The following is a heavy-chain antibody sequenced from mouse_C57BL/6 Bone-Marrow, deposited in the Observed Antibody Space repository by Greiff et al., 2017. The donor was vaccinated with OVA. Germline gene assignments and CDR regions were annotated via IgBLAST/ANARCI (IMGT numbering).Heavy chain of an antibody. CDR2: IDPETGGT. J-gene: IGHJ3*01. V-gene: IGHV1-15*01. D-gene: IGHD1-1*01. Sequence: SGAELVRPGASVTLSCKASGYTFTDYEMHWVKQTPVHGLEWIGAIDPETGGTAYNQKFKGKAILTADKSSSTAYMELRSLTSEDSAVYYCTREDYGSSYWFAYWGQGTLVTVSA. CDR3: TREDYGSSYWFAY. CDR1: GYTFTDYE.